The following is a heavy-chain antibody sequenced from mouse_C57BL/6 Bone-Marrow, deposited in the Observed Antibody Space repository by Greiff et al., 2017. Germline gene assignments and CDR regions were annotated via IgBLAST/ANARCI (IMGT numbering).Heavy chain of an antibody. CDR2: ISSGSSTI. Sequence: EVQLVESGGGLVKPGGSLKLSCAASGFTFSDYGMHWVRQAPEKGLEWVAYISSGSSTIYYADTVKGRFTISRDNAKNTLFLQMTSLRSEDTAMYYCARKDYDDDVPWFAYWGQGTLVTVSA. CDR1: GFTFSDYG. J-gene: IGHJ3*01. V-gene: IGHV5-17*01. CDR3: ARKDYDDDVPWFAY. D-gene: IGHD2-4*01.